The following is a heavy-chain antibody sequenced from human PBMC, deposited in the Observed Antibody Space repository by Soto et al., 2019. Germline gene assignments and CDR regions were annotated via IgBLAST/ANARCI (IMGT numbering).Heavy chain of an antibody. D-gene: IGHD6-6*01. Sequence: EVQLLESGGGLVQPGGSLRLSCAASGFTFSSYAMSWVRQAPGKGLEWVSAISGSGGNTYYADSVKGRFTISRDNSKNKMHLKMHSRRAEDTAVYYCAKSLVARPYDYWRQGTLVTVSS. V-gene: IGHV3-23*01. CDR1: GFTFSSYA. J-gene: IGHJ4*02. CDR2: ISGSGGNT. CDR3: AKSLVARPYDY.